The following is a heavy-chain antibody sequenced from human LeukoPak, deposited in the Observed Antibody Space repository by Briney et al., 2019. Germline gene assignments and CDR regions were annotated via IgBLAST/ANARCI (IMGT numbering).Heavy chain of an antibody. V-gene: IGHV4-4*02. D-gene: IGHD6-19*01. Sequence: SETLSLTCAVSGGSISSSNWWSWVRQPPGKGLEWIGEIYHSGNTNYNPSLKSRVTISLDKSKNQFSLKLRSVTAADTAVYYCARRGGPWGYSSGWDPFDYWGQGTLVTVSS. CDR3: ARRGGPWGYSSGWDPFDY. CDR1: GGSISSSNW. CDR2: IYHSGNT. J-gene: IGHJ4*02.